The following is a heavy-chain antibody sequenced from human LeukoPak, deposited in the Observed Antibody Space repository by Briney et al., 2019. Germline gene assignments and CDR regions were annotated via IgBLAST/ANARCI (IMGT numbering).Heavy chain of an antibody. Sequence: SETLSLTCTVSGGSVSISSYYWGWIRQPPGKGLEWIGSIYYSGSTYYNPSLKSRVTISVDTSKNQFSLKLSSVTAADTAVYYCARGTYGSGSFDYWGQGTLVTVSS. V-gene: IGHV4-39*07. CDR2: IYYSGST. D-gene: IGHD3-10*01. CDR1: GGSVSISSYY. J-gene: IGHJ4*02. CDR3: ARGTYGSGSFDY.